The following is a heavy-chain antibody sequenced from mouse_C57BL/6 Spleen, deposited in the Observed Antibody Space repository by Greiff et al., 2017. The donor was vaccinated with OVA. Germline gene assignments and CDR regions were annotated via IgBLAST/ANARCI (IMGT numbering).Heavy chain of an antibody. J-gene: IGHJ3*01. D-gene: IGHD4-1*01. Sequence: QVHVKQSGAELVRPGTSVKMSCKASGYTFTNYWIGWAKQRPGHGLEWIGDIYPGGGYTNYNEKFKGKATLTADKSSSTAYMQFSSLTSEDSAIYYCARSGTGPFAYWGQGTLVTVSA. CDR1: GYTFTNYW. CDR2: IYPGGGYT. V-gene: IGHV1-63*01. CDR3: ARSGTGPFAY.